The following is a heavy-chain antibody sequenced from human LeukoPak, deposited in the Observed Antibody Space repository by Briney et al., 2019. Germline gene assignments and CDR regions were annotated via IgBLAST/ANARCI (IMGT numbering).Heavy chain of an antibody. D-gene: IGHD3-22*01. V-gene: IGHV3-21*01. CDR2: ITSSSSYI. J-gene: IGHJ6*03. CDR1: GFTFNSYS. Sequence: GGSLRLSCAASGFTFNSYSMNWVRQAPGKGLEWVSSITSSSSYINYADSVKGRFTFSRDNAKNSLYLQMNSLRAEDTAVYYCATYYGGGYMDVWGKGTTVTVSS. CDR3: ATYYGGGYMDV.